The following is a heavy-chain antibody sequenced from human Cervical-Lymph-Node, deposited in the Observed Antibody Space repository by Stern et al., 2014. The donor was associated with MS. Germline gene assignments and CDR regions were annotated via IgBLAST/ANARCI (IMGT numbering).Heavy chain of an antibody. CDR2: ISTYNGNT. CDR1: GYTFTSYG. J-gene: IGHJ4*02. CDR3: ARDIYCSGGTCYFEFFDY. D-gene: IGHD2-15*01. V-gene: IGHV1-18*01. Sequence: VQLLESGAEVKKPGASVKVSCRASGYTFTSYGISWVRQAPGQGLEWMGWISTYNGNTNYAQKFQGRVTMTPDTSTSTAYMELRSLISDDTAVYYCARDIYCSGGTCYFEFFDYWGQGTLVAVS.